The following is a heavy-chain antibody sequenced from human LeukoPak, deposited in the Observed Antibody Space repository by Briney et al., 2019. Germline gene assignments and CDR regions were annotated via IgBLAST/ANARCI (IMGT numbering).Heavy chain of an antibody. CDR1: GYTFTSYY. Sequence: ASVKVSCKASGYTFTSYYMHWVRQAPGQGLEWMGIINPSGGSTSYTQKFQGRVTITADESTSTAYMELSSLRSEDTAVYYCARPICSSTSCYSYYYYYGMDVWGQGTTVTVSS. CDR2: INPSGGST. V-gene: IGHV1-46*01. J-gene: IGHJ6*02. D-gene: IGHD2-2*02. CDR3: ARPICSSTSCYSYYYYYGMDV.